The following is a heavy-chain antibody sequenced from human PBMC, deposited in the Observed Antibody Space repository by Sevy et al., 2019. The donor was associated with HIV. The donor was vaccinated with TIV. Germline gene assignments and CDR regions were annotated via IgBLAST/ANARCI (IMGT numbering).Heavy chain of an antibody. CDR3: AKDLPPRTGYSSGWYSYDY. CDR2: ISGSGGST. J-gene: IGHJ4*02. D-gene: IGHD6-19*01. CDR1: GFTFSSYA. V-gene: IGHV3-23*01. Sequence: GGSLRLSCAASGFTFSSYAMSWVRQAPGKGLEWVSAISGSGGSTYYADSVKGRFTISRDNSKNTLYLQMNSLRAEDTAVYCCAKDLPPRTGYSSGWYSYDYWGQGTLVTVSS.